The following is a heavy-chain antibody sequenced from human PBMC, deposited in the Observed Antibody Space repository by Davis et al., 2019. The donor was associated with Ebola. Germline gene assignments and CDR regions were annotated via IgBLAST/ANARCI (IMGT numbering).Heavy chain of an antibody. J-gene: IGHJ4*02. CDR1: GGPFSDYA. CDR2: IVPIFGTV. CDR3: ARAHVDTAND. D-gene: IGHD5-18*01. V-gene: IGHV1-69*06. Sequence: AASVKVSCKASGGPFSDYAINWVRQAPGQGLEWMGGIVPIFGTVNYAQKFQGRVTITADKSTSTAYMELSSLRSEDTAVYYCARAHVDTANDWGQGTLVTVSS.